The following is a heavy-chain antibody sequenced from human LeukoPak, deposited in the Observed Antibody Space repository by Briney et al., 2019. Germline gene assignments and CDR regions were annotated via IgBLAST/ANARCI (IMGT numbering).Heavy chain of an antibody. CDR2: MNPNSGNT. D-gene: IGHD5-18*01. CDR1: GYTFTTYD. Sequence: GASVKVSCKASGYTFTTYDINWVRQATRQGLEWMGWMNPNSGNTGYAQRFQGRVTMTRDTSISTAYMELNSLTSEDTAVYYCAKNVRDTGTFDYWGQGTLVTVSS. CDR3: AKNVRDTGTFDY. V-gene: IGHV1-8*01. J-gene: IGHJ4*02.